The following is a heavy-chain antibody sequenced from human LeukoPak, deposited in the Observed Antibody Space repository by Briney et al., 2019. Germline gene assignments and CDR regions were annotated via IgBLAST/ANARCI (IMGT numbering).Heavy chain of an antibody. CDR3: AREALLAAAGTDKSGGWFDP. J-gene: IGHJ5*02. CDR1: EFAFSTYN. CDR2: ISTGSSTT. V-gene: IGHV3-48*01. Sequence: PGGSLRLSCAASEFAFSTYNMNWVRQAPGKGLEWVSSISTGSSTTYYADSVKGRFTISRDNVENSLYLQMNSLRAEDTAVYYCAREALLAAAGTDKSGGWFDPWGQGTLVTVSS. D-gene: IGHD6-13*01.